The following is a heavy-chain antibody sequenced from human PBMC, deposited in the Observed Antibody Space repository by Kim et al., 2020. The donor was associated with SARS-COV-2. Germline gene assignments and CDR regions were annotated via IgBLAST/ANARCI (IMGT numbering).Heavy chain of an antibody. CDR1: GFTFDDYA. Sequence: SLRLSCAASGFTFDDYAMHWVRQAPGKGLEWVSGISWNSGSIGYADSVKGRFTISRDNAKNSLYLQMNSLRAEDTALYYCAKDMSFVYYDSSGPHAFDIWGQGTMVTVSS. V-gene: IGHV3-9*01. CDR3: AKDMSFVYYDSSGPHAFDI. J-gene: IGHJ3*02. CDR2: ISWNSGSI. D-gene: IGHD3-22*01.